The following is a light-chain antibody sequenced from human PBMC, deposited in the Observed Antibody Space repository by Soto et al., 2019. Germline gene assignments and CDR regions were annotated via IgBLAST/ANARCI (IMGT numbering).Light chain of an antibody. J-gene: IGKJ2*01. V-gene: IGKV1-5*01. CDR1: QRFSTW. CDR3: HQYNSSPYT. Sequence: DIQMTQSPSTLSASVGDRVTITCRASQRFSTWLAWYQQKPGKAPRLLIYDASSLEGGVPSRFSCRGSRTDFTLTISSLQPDDLATYCCHQYNSSPYTFGQGTKLDIK. CDR2: DAS.